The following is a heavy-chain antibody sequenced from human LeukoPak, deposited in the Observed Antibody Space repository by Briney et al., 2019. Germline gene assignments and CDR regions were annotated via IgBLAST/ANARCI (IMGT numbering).Heavy chain of an antibody. Sequence: ASVKVSCKVSGYTLTELSMHWVRQAPGKGLEWMGGFDPEDGETIYAQKFQGRVTMTEDTSTDTAYMELSSLRSEDTAVYYCATRYYGSVSYQFDYWGQGTLVTVSS. CDR2: FDPEDGET. D-gene: IGHD3-10*01. CDR1: GYTLTELS. V-gene: IGHV1-24*01. J-gene: IGHJ4*02. CDR3: ATRYYGSVSYQFDY.